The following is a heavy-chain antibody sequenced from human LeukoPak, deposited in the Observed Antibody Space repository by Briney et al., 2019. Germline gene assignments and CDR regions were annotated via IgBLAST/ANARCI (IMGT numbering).Heavy chain of an antibody. J-gene: IGHJ4*02. V-gene: IGHV5-51*01. Sequence: GESLKISCKGSGYSFTSYWIGWVRQMPGKGLEWMGIIYPGDSDTRYRPSFQGQVTISVDKSISTAYLQWSSLKASDTAIYYCARGYYDSGSYFPLAYWGQGTLVTVSS. CDR1: GYSFTSYW. CDR3: ARGYYDSGSYFPLAY. D-gene: IGHD3-10*01. CDR2: IYPGDSDT.